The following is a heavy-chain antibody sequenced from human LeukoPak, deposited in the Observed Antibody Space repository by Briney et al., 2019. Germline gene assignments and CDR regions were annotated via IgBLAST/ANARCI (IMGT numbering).Heavy chain of an antibody. CDR3: QMNSLRAEDTAVYYCAKDSAGYSYGFDS. CDR2: ISGNGRST. Sequence: PGGSLRLSCAASGFTFSSYAMSWVRQAPGKGLEWVSSISGNGRSTFYADSVEGRFTISRDDSKNTLYLQMPSSRANSKNTLYLQMNSLRAEDTAVYYCAKDSAGYSYGFDSWGQGTLVTVSS. V-gene: IGHV3-23*01. CDR1: GFTFSSYA. D-gene: IGHD5-18*01. J-gene: IGHJ4*02.